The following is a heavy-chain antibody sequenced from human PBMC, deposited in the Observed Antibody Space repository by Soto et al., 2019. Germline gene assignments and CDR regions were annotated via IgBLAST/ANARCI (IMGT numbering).Heavy chain of an antibody. CDR2: IRNRANSYAT. V-gene: IGHV3-72*01. CDR1: GLSFSDHY. Sequence: EVQLVESGGGFVQPGGSLRLSCAASGLSFSDHYMDWVRQAPGRGLEWVGRIRNRANSYATEYAASVEGRFTISREDSKNSLYLQMNSLKIEDTAVNYCASSWFGVSKYFDYWGQGILVTVSS. D-gene: IGHD3-10*01. CDR3: ASSWFGVSKYFDY. J-gene: IGHJ4*02.